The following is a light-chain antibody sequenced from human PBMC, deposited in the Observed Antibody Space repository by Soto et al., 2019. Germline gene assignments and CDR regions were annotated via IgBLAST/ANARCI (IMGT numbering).Light chain of an antibody. V-gene: IGLV1-51*01. CDR3: GSWDSSLSAYV. J-gene: IGLJ1*01. CDR2: DDN. CDR1: SSNIGGNS. Sequence: QSVLTQPPSVSAAPGQKVTISCSGSSSNIGGNSVSLYQQLPGTAPKLLIYDDNKRPSGIPDRFSGSKSGTSATLGITGFQTGDEAHYYCGSWDSSLSAYVFGTGTKATVL.